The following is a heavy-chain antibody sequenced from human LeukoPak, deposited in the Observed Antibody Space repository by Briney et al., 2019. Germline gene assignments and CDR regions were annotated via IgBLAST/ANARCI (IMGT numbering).Heavy chain of an antibody. Sequence: PGGSLRLSCAASGFTFSSYSMNWVRQAPGKGLEWVSSISSSSSYIYYADSVKGRFTISRDNAKNSLYLQMNSLRAEDTAVYYCASYERGYSGYDPALHPHSPRRQEKRVLAIDYWGQGTLVTVSS. CDR3: ASYERGYSGYDPALHPHSPRRQEKRVLAIDY. J-gene: IGHJ4*02. CDR2: ISSSSSYI. V-gene: IGHV3-21*01. CDR1: GFTFSSYS. D-gene: IGHD5-12*01.